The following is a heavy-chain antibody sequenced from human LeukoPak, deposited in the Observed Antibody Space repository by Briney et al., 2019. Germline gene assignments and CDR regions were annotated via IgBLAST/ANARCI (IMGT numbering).Heavy chain of an antibody. V-gene: IGHV4-39*01. CDR3: VRHDGRGGATMGALDS. CDR1: AGTISSTSHH. J-gene: IGHJ4*02. Sequence: SETLSLTCTVSAGTISSTSHHWGWIRQSPGKGLEWIGSIYYGRTTYYNPSLNSRVTISVVTSNNQFSLQLNPVTAADTAVYYCVRHDGRGGATMGALDSWGQGSLVTVSS. D-gene: IGHD5-12*01. CDR2: IYYGRTT.